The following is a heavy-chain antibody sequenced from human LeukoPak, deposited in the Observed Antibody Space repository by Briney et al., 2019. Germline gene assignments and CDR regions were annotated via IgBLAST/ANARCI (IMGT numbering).Heavy chain of an antibody. CDR2: IYHSGST. V-gene: IGHV4-38-2*01. J-gene: IGHJ4*02. CDR1: GYSITSGYY. CDR3: ARRYSNYFFDY. D-gene: IGHD4-11*01. Sequence: SETLSLTCAVSGYSITSGYYWAWIRQPPGKGLEWIGNIYHSGSTYYNASLKSRVTISVDTSKNQFSLRLSSVTAADTAVYYCARRYSNYFFDYWGQGTLVTVSS.